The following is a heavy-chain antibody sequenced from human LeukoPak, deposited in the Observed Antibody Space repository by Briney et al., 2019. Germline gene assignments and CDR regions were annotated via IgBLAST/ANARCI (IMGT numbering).Heavy chain of an antibody. Sequence: ASGKVSCKASGGTFSSYTISWVLQAPGQGLEWMGRIIPILGIANYAQKFQGRVTITADKSTSTAYMELSSLRSEDTAVYYCASPPINNYDSSGYYPYSGQRTLVTVSS. CDR1: GGTFSSYT. J-gene: IGHJ4*02. V-gene: IGHV1-69*02. CDR3: ASPPINNYDSSGYYPY. CDR2: IIPILGIA. D-gene: IGHD3-22*01.